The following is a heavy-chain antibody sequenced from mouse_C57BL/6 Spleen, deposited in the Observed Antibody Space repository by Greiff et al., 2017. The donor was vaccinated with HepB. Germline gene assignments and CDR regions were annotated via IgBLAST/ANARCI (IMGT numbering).Heavy chain of an antibody. D-gene: IGHD1-1*01. V-gene: IGHV1-26*01. Sequence: EVQLQQSGPELVKPGASVKISCKASGYTFTDYYMNWVKQSHGKSLEWIGDINPNNGGTSYNQKFKGKATLTVDKSSSTAYMELRSLTSEDSAVYYCAREGGLLAWFAYWGQGTLVTVSA. CDR3: AREGGLLAWFAY. CDR1: GYTFTDYY. J-gene: IGHJ3*01. CDR2: INPNNGGT.